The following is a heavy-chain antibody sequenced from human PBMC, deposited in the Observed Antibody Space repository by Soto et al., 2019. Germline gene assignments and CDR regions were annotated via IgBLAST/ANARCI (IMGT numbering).Heavy chain of an antibody. J-gene: IGHJ3*01. Sequence: EVLSLTCADSGFIISSGNYGGWIRKPPGKGLEWIGSIFHGGNTYYNPSLKSRVTISVDISKNQLSLKLNSVTAADTAVYYCARARWYDAFDVWGQGTVVTGSS. CDR3: ARARWYDAFDV. V-gene: IGHV4-38-2*01. CDR2: IFHGGNT. CDR1: GFIISSGNY. D-gene: IGHD2-15*01.